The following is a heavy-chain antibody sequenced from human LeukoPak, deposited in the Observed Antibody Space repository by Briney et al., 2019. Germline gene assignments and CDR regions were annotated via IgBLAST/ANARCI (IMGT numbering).Heavy chain of an antibody. D-gene: IGHD3-22*01. Sequence: PGGSLRLSCAASGFTFSNAWLSWVRQAPGKGLEWVGRIKSKTDGGTTDYAAPVKGRFTISRDDSKNTLYLQMNSLKTEDTAVYYCTTADVYYYDSSGYYYGHYWGQGTLVTVSS. CDR2: IKSKTDGGTT. CDR1: GFTFSNAW. CDR3: TTADVYYYDSSGYYYGHY. V-gene: IGHV3-15*01. J-gene: IGHJ4*02.